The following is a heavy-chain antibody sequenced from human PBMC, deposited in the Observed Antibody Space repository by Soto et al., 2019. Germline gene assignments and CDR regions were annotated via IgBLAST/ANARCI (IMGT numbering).Heavy chain of an antibody. CDR3: AKDRSGSWTFDY. CDR1: GFTFSSYA. J-gene: IGHJ4*02. Sequence: PGESLKISCAASGFTFSSYAMHWVRQAPGKGLEWVAVISYDGSEKYYADSVRGRSTISRDHSKNTLYLQMNSLTAEDTAVYYCAKDRSGSWTFDYWGQGTLVTVSS. V-gene: IGHV3-30*18. D-gene: IGHD6-13*01. CDR2: ISYDGSEK.